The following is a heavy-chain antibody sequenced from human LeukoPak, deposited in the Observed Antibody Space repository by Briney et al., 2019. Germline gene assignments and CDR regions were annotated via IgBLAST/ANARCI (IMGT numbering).Heavy chain of an antibody. CDR3: ARGRYSRSTFDP. D-gene: IGHD3-9*01. J-gene: IGHJ5*02. CDR2: IYHSGST. CDR1: GYSISSNYY. V-gene: IGHV4-38-2*02. Sequence: SSETLSLTCTVSGYSISSNYYWGWIRPPPGKGLEWIGSIYHSGSTYYNPSLKSRVTISVDTSKNQFSLKLSSVTAADTAFYYCARGRYSRSTFDPWGQGTLVTVSS.